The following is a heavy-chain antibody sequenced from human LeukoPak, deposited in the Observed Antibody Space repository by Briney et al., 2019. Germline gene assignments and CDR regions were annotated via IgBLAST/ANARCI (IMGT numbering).Heavy chain of an antibody. CDR3: ARDTAMGCFDY. Sequence: PGRSLRLSCAASGFTFSSYAMHWVRQAPGKGLEWVAVISYDGSNKYYADSVKGRFTISRDNSKNTLYLQMNSLRAEDTAVYYSARDTAMGCFDYWGQGTLVTVSS. CDR2: ISYDGSNK. J-gene: IGHJ4*02. V-gene: IGHV3-30*04. CDR1: GFTFSSYA. D-gene: IGHD5-18*01.